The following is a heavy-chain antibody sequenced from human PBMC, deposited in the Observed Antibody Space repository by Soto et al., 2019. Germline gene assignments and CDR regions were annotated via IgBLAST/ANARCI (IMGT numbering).Heavy chain of an antibody. CDR2: IIPIFGTA. D-gene: IGHD3-3*01. CDR1: GGTFSSYA. Sequence: GASVKVSCKASGGTFSSYAISWVRQAPGQGLEWMGGIIPIFGTANYAQKFQGRVTITADESTSTAYMELSSLRSEDTAVYYCARGNFWSGYSPPPPYYGMDVWGQGTTVTVSS. CDR3: ARGNFWSGYSPPPPYYGMDV. V-gene: IGHV1-69*13. J-gene: IGHJ6*02.